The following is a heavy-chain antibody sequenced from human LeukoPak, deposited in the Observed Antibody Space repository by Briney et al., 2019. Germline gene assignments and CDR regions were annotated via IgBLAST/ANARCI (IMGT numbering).Heavy chain of an antibody. CDR2: INWSGGST. CDR1: GFTFDDHG. Sequence: PGGSLRLSCAASGFTFDDHGMSWVRQAPGKGLESVSGINWSGGSTGYADSVKGRFTISRDNAKNSLYLQMNSLRAEDTALYYCARIGGSSGWTPYYFDYWGQGTLVTVSS. V-gene: IGHV3-20*04. D-gene: IGHD6-19*01. J-gene: IGHJ4*02. CDR3: ARIGGSSGWTPYYFDY.